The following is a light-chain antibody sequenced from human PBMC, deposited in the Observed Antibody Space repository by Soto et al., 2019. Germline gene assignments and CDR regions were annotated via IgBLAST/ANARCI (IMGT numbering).Light chain of an antibody. Sequence: DIQITHSPSTRSGSVGDRVTITCRASQTISSWLAWNQQKPGKAPKLLIYKASTLKSGVPSRFSGSGSGTEFTLTISSLQPDDFATYYCQHYNSYSEAFGQGTKVDIK. CDR1: QTISSW. J-gene: IGKJ1*01. CDR3: QHYNSYSEA. CDR2: KAS. V-gene: IGKV1-5*03.